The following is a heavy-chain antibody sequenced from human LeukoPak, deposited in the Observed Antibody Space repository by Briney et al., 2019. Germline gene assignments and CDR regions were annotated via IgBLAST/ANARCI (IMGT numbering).Heavy chain of an antibody. CDR2: INHSGST. CDR3: ARKDTAMEPDY. J-gene: IGHJ4*02. CDR1: GGSIRSYY. D-gene: IGHD5-18*01. Sequence: PSETLSLTCTVSGGSIRSYYWSWIRQPPGKGLEWIGEINHSGSTNYNPSLKSRVTISVDTSKNQFSLKLSSVTAADTAVYYCARKDTAMEPDYWGQGTLVTVSS. V-gene: IGHV4-34*01.